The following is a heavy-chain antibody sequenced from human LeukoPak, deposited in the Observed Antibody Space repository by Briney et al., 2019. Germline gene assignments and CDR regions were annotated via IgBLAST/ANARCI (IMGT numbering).Heavy chain of an antibody. CDR3: ARHVNHYYGSGGFDY. V-gene: IGHV4-39*01. CDR1: GGSISSSYY. D-gene: IGHD3-10*01. Sequence: SETLPLTCTVSGGSISSSYYWGWIRQSPGKGLGWIGSIHYGGSTYYNPSLKSRVTISVDTSKNQFSLKLSSVTAADTAVYYCARHVNHYYGSGGFDYWGQGTLVTVSS. CDR2: IHYGGST. J-gene: IGHJ4*02.